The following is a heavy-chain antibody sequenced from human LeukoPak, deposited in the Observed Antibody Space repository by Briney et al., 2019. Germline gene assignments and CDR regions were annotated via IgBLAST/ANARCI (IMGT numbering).Heavy chain of an antibody. Sequence: GGSLRLSCAASGFTFRIYGMNWVRQAPGKGPEWVSYIAHDSTTIYYADSVRGRFTMSRDNSKNTLFLQMNSLRAEDTAVYYCARSSDWWSLDYWGQGTLVTVSS. J-gene: IGHJ4*02. D-gene: IGHD6-19*01. CDR1: GFTFRIYG. CDR3: ARSSDWWSLDY. CDR2: IAHDSTTI. V-gene: IGHV3-48*01.